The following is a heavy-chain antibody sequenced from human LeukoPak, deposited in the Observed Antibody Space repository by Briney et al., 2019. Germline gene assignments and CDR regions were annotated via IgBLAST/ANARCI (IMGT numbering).Heavy chain of an antibody. V-gene: IGHV5-10-1*01. CDR1: GYSFTSYW. Sequence: GESLKISCKGSGYSFTSYWISWVRQMPGKGQEWMGRIDPSDSYTNYSPSFQGHVTISADKSISTAYLQWSSLKASDTAMYYCARLGYSSPGIAAAGTVGPYNWFDPWGQGTLVTVSS. J-gene: IGHJ5*02. CDR3: ARLGYSSPGIAAAGTVGPYNWFDP. D-gene: IGHD6-13*01. CDR2: IDPSDSYT.